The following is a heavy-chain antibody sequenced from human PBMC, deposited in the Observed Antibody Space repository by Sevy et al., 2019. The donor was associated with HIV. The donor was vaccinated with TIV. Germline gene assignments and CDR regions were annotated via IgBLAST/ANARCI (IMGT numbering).Heavy chain of an antibody. CDR3: AKGDSYYYDESSGYYRTHFDY. CDR1: GFTFSSYA. CDR2: ISGSGGST. D-gene: IGHD3-22*01. V-gene: IGHV3-23*01. Sequence: GGSLRLSCAASGFTFSSYAMSWVRQAPGKGLEWVSAISGSGGSTYYADSVKGRFTISRDNSKNTLYLQMNSLRAEDTAVYYCAKGDSYYYDESSGYYRTHFDYWGQGTLVTVSS. J-gene: IGHJ4*02.